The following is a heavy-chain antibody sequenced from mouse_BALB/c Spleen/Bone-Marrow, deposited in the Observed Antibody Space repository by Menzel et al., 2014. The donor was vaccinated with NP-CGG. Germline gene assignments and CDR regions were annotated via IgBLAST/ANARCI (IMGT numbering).Heavy chain of an antibody. J-gene: IGHJ3*01. V-gene: IGHV1S135*01. CDR2: IDPYYGGT. CDR3: ARNHFGSNSLGY. Sequence: EVKLLESGPELEKPGASVKISCKASGYSFTGYNMNWVKQSDGGSLEWIGNIDPYYGGTSYNQKFRGKATLTVDKSSSTAYMQLTSLTSEDSAVYYCARNHFGSNSLGYWGQGTLVTVSA. D-gene: IGHD1-1*01. CDR1: GYSFTGYN.